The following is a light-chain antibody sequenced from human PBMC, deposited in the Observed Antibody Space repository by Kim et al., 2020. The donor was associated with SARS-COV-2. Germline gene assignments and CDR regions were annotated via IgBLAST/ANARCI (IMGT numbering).Light chain of an antibody. Sequence: SLAPGERPTLSCRATQGVSTYLAWYQQRVGQAPRLLIYDAVHRATGIPARFSGSGSGTDFTLTISRLEPEDFAIYYCHQRSNWPTFGQGTKVDIK. CDR3: HQRSNWPT. CDR2: DAV. J-gene: IGKJ1*01. CDR1: QGVSTY. V-gene: IGKV3-11*01.